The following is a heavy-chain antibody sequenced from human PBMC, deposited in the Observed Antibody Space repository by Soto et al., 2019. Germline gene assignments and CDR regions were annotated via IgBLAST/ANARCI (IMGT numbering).Heavy chain of an antibody. D-gene: IGHD2-15*01. CDR2: INPNSGGT. V-gene: IGHV1-2*04. CDR1: GYTFTGYY. J-gene: IGHJ4*02. Sequence: QVQLVQSGAEVKKPGASVKVSCKASGYTFTGYYMHWVRQAPGQGLEWMGWINPNSGGTNYAQKFQGWVTMTRDTSISRAYMELSRLRSDDTAVYYCAREYCSGGSCRGFDYWGQGTLVTVSS. CDR3: AREYCSGGSCRGFDY.